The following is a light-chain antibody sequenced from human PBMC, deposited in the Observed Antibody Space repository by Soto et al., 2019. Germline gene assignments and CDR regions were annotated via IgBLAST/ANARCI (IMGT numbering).Light chain of an antibody. CDR3: SSYAGRNNWV. J-gene: IGLJ3*02. Sequence: QSVLTQPPSASGSPGQSVTISCTGTSSDVGGYNYVSWYQQHPGKAPKFMIYEVSKRPSGVPDRFSGSKSGNTASLTVSGLQAEYEADYYCSSYAGRNNWVFGGGTKVTVL. CDR2: EVS. V-gene: IGLV2-8*01. CDR1: SSDVGGYNY.